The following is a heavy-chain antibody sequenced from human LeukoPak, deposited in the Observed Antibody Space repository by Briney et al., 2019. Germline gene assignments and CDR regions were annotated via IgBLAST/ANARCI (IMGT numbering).Heavy chain of an antibody. CDR3: AKNPYEYYFDY. J-gene: IGHJ4*02. V-gene: IGHV1-2*02. Sequence: GASVTVSFTASGYTFTVYYMHWVRQAPGQGLEWMGWINPNSGDTNYAQKFQGRVTMTRNTSIRTAYLELSGLRSDDTAVYYCAKNPYEYYFDYWGRGTLVTVSS. D-gene: IGHD5-12*01. CDR1: GYTFTVYY. CDR2: INPNSGDT.